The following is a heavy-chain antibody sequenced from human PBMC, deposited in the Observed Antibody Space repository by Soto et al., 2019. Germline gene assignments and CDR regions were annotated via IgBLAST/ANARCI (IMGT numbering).Heavy chain of an antibody. Sequence: GGSLRLSCAASGFTFDDYAMHWVRQAPGKGLEWVSGISWNSGSIGYADSVKGRFTISRDNAKNSLYLQMNSLRAEDTALYYCAKAAYSSSSRLRGFDPWGQGTLVTVSS. CDR1: GFTFDDYA. CDR2: ISWNSGSI. V-gene: IGHV3-9*01. CDR3: AKAAYSSSSRLRGFDP. D-gene: IGHD6-6*01. J-gene: IGHJ5*02.